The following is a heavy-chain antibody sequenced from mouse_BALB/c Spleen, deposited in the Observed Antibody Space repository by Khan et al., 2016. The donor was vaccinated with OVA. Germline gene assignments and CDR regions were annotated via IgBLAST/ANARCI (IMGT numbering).Heavy chain of an antibody. J-gene: IGHJ1*01. Sequence: QVQLKESGPGLVAPSQSLSITCTVSGFSLTNYGVHWVRQPPGKGLEWLGVIWTGGSTNYNSALMSRLSISKDNYKSQVFLKMNSLQTEDTAMYYCARYYGNYGLYFDVWGAGTTVTVSA. V-gene: IGHV2-9*02. CDR2: IWTGGST. CDR3: ARYYGNYGLYFDV. CDR1: GFSLTNYG. D-gene: IGHD2-1*01.